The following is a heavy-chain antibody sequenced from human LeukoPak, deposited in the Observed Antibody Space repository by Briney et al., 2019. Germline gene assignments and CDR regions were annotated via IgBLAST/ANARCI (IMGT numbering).Heavy chain of an antibody. Sequence: SETLSLTCTVSGGSVFSSSYYWGWIRQSPGKGLEWIGSVYYRGSTYYNPSLRSRVTFSVDTSKNQFSLKLSSVTAADTAVYYCARDPWFGELSSYWFDPWGQGTLVTVSS. CDR2: VYYRGST. CDR1: GGSVFSSSYY. CDR3: ARDPWFGELSSYWFDP. V-gene: IGHV4-39*07. D-gene: IGHD3-10*01. J-gene: IGHJ5*02.